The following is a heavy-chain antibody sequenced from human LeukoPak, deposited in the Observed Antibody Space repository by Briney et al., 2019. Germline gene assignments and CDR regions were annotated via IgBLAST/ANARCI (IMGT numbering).Heavy chain of an antibody. D-gene: IGHD1-20*01. J-gene: IGHJ5*02. CDR1: GGTFSSYA. CDR2: IIPIFGTA. Sequence: GASVKVSCKASGGTFSSYAISWVRQAPGQGLEWMGGIIPIFGTANYAQKFQGRVTITADESTSTAYMELSSLRSEDTAVYYCARGEANWNDRRFDPWGQGTLVTVSS. V-gene: IGHV1-69*13. CDR3: ARGEANWNDRRFDP.